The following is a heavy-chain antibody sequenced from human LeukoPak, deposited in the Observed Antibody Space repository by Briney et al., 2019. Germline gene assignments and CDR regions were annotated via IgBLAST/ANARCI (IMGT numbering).Heavy chain of an antibody. V-gene: IGHV3-23*01. CDR2: ISGSGGST. D-gene: IGHD6-19*01. CDR3: AKGGQWLVTGGAFDI. Sequence: GGSLRLSCAASGFTFSSYALSWVRQAPGKGLEWVSAISGSGGSTYYADSVKGRFTISRDNSKNSLYLQMNSLRAEDTAVYYCAKGGQWLVTGGAFDIWGQGTMVTVSS. CDR1: GFTFSSYA. J-gene: IGHJ3*02.